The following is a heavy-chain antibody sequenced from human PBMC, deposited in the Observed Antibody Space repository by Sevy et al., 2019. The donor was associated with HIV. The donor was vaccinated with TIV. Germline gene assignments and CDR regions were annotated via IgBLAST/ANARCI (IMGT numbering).Heavy chain of an antibody. CDR2: LSFGCGEI. V-gene: IGHV3-23*01. D-gene: IGHD2-8*01. Sequence: GGSLRLSCAASGFTFSKYSMSWVRQPPGKGLEWVSTLSFGCGEINYADSVKGRFTISRDNSKSSVYLQMNNLRPEDTAVYYCAREGFTKPHDYLGQGTLVTVSS. CDR3: AREGFTKPHDY. J-gene: IGHJ4*02. CDR1: GFTFSKYS.